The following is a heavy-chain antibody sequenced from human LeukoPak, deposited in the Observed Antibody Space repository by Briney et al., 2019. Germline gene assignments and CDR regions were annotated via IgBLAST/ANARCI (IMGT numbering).Heavy chain of an antibody. CDR2: IYTSGST. CDR1: GGSISSYY. CDR3: ARCEQLWLCRE. D-gene: IGHD5-18*01. J-gene: IGHJ4*02. Sequence: SETLSLTCTVSGGSISSYYWSWIRQPPGKGLEWVGYIYTSGSTNYNPSLKSRVTISVDTSKNQFSLKLSSVTAADTAVYYCARCEQLWLCREWGQGTLVTVSS. V-gene: IGHV4-4*09.